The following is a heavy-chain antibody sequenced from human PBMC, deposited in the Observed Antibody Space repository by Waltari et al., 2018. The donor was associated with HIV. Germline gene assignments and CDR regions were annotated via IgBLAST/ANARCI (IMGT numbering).Heavy chain of an antibody. CDR3: ARGRNWNYPSQFDY. Sequence: QPQLQESGPGLVKPSESLSLTCTVSGDSVGDSRYYWGWIRQPPGKGLECIVGIYYRGSTYYHPSLKSRVTRSLDTPKNQFSLTLSSVAAADTAVYYCARGRNWNYPSQFDYWGQGTLVTVSS. J-gene: IGHJ4*02. V-gene: IGHV4-39*07. D-gene: IGHD1-7*01. CDR1: GDSVGDSRYY. CDR2: IYYRGST.